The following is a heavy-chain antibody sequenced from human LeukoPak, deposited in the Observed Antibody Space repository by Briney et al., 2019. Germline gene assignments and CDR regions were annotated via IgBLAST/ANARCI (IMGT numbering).Heavy chain of an antibody. D-gene: IGHD3-10*01. J-gene: IGHJ4*02. CDR1: GFIFNRYG. Sequence: PGGSLRLSCAGSGFIFNRYGMHWVRQAPGKGPEWLAVLSHDESEEEYLDSVRGRFTIHRDNSKNTLYLQMNSLRAEDTAIYYCARDGEETWFGESQVWGQGTLVTVSS. CDR3: ARDGEETWFGESQV. V-gene: IGHV3-30*03. CDR2: LSHDESEE.